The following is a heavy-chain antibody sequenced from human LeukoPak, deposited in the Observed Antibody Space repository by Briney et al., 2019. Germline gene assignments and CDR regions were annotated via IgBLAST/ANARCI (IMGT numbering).Heavy chain of an antibody. Sequence: GGSLRLSCAASGLTFNSYWMHWARHVAGKGLVWVARINGDASNTTYADSVKGRFTISRDNAKNTLYLQMNSLRVDDTAVYYCARAMPHDNWFDPWGQGSLVTVSS. D-gene: IGHD2-2*01. J-gene: IGHJ5*02. CDR3: ARAMPHDNWFDP. V-gene: IGHV3-74*03. CDR2: INGDASNT. CDR1: GLTFNSYW.